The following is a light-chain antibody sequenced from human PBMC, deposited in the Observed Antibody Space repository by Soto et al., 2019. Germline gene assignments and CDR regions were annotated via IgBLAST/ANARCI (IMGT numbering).Light chain of an antibody. J-gene: IGLJ1*01. CDR3: QSYDSSLSGYV. CDR2: GNS. Sequence: HSLLTQAHSVSGAPGQRVTISCTGSSSNIGAGYDVHWYQQLPGTAPKLLIYGNSNRPSGVPDRFSGSKYGTSASLAITGLQAEDEADYYCQSYDSSLSGYVFGTGTKVTVL. V-gene: IGLV1-40*01. CDR1: SSNIGAGYD.